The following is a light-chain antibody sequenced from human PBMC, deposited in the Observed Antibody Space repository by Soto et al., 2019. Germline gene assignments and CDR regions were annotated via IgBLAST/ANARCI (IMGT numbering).Light chain of an antibody. CDR3: QSYDSSLSGYVV. V-gene: IGLV1-40*01. CDR1: SSNIGAGYD. Sequence: QAVVTQPPSVSGAPGQRVTISCTGSSSNIGAGYDVHWYQQLPGTAPTLLIHGNSNRPSGVPDRFSGSKSGTSASLAITGLQAEDEADYYCQSYDSSLSGYVVFGGGTKVTVL. J-gene: IGLJ2*01. CDR2: GNS.